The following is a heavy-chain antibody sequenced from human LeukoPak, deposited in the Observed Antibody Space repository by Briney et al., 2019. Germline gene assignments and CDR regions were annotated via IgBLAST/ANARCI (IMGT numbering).Heavy chain of an antibody. J-gene: IGHJ5*02. V-gene: IGHV4-39*07. D-gene: IGHD3-10*01. CDR3: ARGRGEGRGISMVRGVRAPSYNWFDP. CDR2: IYYSGST. Sequence: SETLSLTCTVSGYSISSSTYYWGWIRQPPGKGLEWIGSIYYSGSTYYNPSLKSRVTISVDTSKNQFSLKLSSVTAADTAVYYCARGRGEGRGISMVRGVRAPSYNWFDPWGHGTLVTVSS. CDR1: GYSISSSTYY.